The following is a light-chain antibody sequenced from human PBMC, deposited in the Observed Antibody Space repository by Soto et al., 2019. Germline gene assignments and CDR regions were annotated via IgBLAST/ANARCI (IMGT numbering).Light chain of an antibody. CDR3: QQYGSSPPYN. J-gene: IGKJ2*01. CDR2: GAS. V-gene: IGKV3-20*01. Sequence: EIVMTQSPATLSVSPGERATLSCRASQSVSSSYLAWYQQKPGQAPRLLIYGASSRATGIPDRFSGSGSGTDFTLTISRLEPEDFAVYYCQQYGSSPPYNFGQGTKVDIK. CDR1: QSVSSSY.